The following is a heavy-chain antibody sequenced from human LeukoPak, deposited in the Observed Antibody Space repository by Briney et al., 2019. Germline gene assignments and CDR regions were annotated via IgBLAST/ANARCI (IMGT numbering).Heavy chain of an antibody. CDR2: IYPGDSDP. Sequence: GESLKISGQVSGSHFITYWIAWVRQLPGKGLEWMGIIYPGDSDPRYSTPFEGQVTLSADKPISTAYLQWSSLKASDTAMYYCARRRDLYSGSYYPLDYWGQGTLVTVSS. CDR1: GSHFITYW. D-gene: IGHD1-26*01. CDR3: ARRRDLYSGSYYPLDY. J-gene: IGHJ4*02. V-gene: IGHV5-51*01.